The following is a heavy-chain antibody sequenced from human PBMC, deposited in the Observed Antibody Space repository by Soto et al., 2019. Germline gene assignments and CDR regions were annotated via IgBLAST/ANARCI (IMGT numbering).Heavy chain of an antibody. CDR2: VSTSGRT. Sequence: PSETLSLTCTVSGGSISSYYCGWIRQPAGKGLEWIGRVSTSGRTNYNPSLNSRVTMSVDTSKTQFSLMLSSVTAADTAVYYCATEGDYYESSGYHYYFDSWGQGALVTVSS. CDR1: GGSISSYY. D-gene: IGHD3-22*01. CDR3: ATEGDYYESSGYHYYFDS. V-gene: IGHV4-4*07. J-gene: IGHJ4*02.